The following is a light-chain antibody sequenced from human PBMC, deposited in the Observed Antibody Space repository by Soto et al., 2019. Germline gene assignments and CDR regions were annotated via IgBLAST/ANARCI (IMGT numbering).Light chain of an antibody. CDR3: AAWDGRLSGVV. Sequence: QSVLTQPPSASGTPGQRVTISCSGSSSNIGSNTINWYQHLPGTAPKLLIYSNYQRPSGVPDRFSGSKSGTSASLAISGLQSEDEANYFCAAWDGRLSGVVFGGGTQLTVL. J-gene: IGLJ2*01. V-gene: IGLV1-44*01. CDR1: SSNIGSNT. CDR2: SNY.